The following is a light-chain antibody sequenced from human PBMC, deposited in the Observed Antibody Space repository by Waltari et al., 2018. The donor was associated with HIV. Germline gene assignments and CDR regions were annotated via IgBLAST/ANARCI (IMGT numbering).Light chain of an antibody. CDR2: LGS. CDR3: MQALQTPLT. Sequence: DIVMTQSPLSLPVTPGEPASTSCRSSQSLLHSNGYNYLDWYLQKPGQSPQLLIYLGSNRDSGVPDRFSGSGSGTDFTLKISRVEAEDVGVYYCMQALQTPLTFGGGTKVEIK. CDR1: QSLLHSNGYNY. V-gene: IGKV2-28*01. J-gene: IGKJ4*01.